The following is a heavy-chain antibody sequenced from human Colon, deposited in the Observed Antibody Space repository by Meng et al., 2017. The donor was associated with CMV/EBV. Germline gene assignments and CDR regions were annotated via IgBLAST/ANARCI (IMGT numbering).Heavy chain of an antibody. Sequence: GESLTISCAASGFTFTQYPMNWVRQAPGKGLEWVSSISYTGSYIDYADSVKGRFTISRDNANNSLYLQMNSLRVEDTAVYYCARAPIAARQGYFDFWGQGALVTVSS. J-gene: IGHJ4*02. D-gene: IGHD6-6*01. CDR1: GFTFTQYP. CDR2: ISYTGSYI. V-gene: IGHV3-21*01. CDR3: ARAPIAARQGYFDF.